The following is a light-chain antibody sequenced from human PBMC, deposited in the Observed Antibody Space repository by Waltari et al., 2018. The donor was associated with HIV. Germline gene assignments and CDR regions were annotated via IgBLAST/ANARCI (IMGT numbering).Light chain of an antibody. Sequence: QSALTQPASVSGSPGQSITIPCTGTSSAFGSYNLVSWYQHHPGKAPKLMVYEVTTRPSGVSNRFSGSKSGNTASLTISGLQAEDEADYYCCSYAGSVYVFGTGTKVTVL. CDR3: CSYAGSVYV. CDR2: EVT. V-gene: IGLV2-23*02. J-gene: IGLJ1*01. CDR1: SSAFGSYNL.